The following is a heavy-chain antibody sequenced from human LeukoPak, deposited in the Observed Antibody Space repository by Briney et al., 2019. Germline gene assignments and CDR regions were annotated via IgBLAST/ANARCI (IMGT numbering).Heavy chain of an antibody. CDR3: ASIRGPVRSSPLDP. Sequence: SETLSLTCAVYGGSFSGYYWSWIRQPPGKGLDLIGEINHSGSTNYNPSLKSRVTISVDTSKNQFSLKLSSVTAADTAVYYCASIRGPVRSSPLDPWGQGTLVTVSS. J-gene: IGHJ5*02. CDR1: GGSFSGYY. V-gene: IGHV4-34*01. CDR2: INHSGST. D-gene: IGHD3-10*01.